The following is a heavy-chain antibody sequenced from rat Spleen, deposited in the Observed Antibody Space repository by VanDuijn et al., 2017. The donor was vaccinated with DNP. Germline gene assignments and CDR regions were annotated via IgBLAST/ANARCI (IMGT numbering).Heavy chain of an antibody. CDR1: EFTFSNSD. D-gene: IGHD1-6*01. CDR2: ISPSGANI. Sequence: EVQLVESGGGLVQPRRSLKLSCAASEFTFSNSDVAWVRQAPTRGLEWVASISPSGANIYYRDSVRGRFTISRDIPKSTLYLPMDSLRSEDTATYYCAARAPGDYYYGGYFDYWGQGVMVTVSS. CDR3: AARAPGDYYYGGYFDY. V-gene: IGHV5-19*01. J-gene: IGHJ2*01.